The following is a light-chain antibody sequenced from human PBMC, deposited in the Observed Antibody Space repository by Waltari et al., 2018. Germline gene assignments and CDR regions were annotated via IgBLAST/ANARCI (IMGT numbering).Light chain of an antibody. Sequence: QSALTQPASVSGSPGQSITLSCTGTTSDVDAYNYVSWYQQFPGQAPKPIIYDVYNRPSGVASRFSGSESGATAALTISGLQADDEAEYWCSSYTSTSTLWVFGGGTKLTV. CDR2: DVY. V-gene: IGLV2-14*03. J-gene: IGLJ3*02. CDR1: TSDVDAYNY. CDR3: SSYTSTSTLWV.